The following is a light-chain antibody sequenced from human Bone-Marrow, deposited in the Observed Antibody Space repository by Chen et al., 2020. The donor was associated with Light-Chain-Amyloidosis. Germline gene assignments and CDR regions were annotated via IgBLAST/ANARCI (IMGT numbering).Light chain of an antibody. V-gene: IGLV2-14*01. J-gene: IGLJ1*01. Sequence: QSALTQPASVSGSPCQSITISRTGTSGDVGTYNYVSWYQQHPGKAPKVMIYAVSNRPSGVSNRFSGSKSGNTASLTISGLQAEDEADYYCSSFTSSSSYVFGPGTKVTVL. CDR3: SSFTSSSSYV. CDR1: SGDVGTYNY. CDR2: AVS.